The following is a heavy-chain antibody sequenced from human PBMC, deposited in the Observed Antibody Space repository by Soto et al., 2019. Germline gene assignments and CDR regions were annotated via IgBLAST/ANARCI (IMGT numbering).Heavy chain of an antibody. CDR2: MFHSGSA. CDR3: ARYWFCGGDWYSSGELLPSIDH. Sequence: QVQLQESGPGLVRPSETLSVTCTVSGSSMDKYYWSWVRQPPGRGLEWIGFMFHSGSASYHPSLKSGVTFAVDTSNKQFSLRLTSVTAADTATYYCARYWFCGGDWYSSGELLPSIDHWGQGILVSVSS. V-gene: IGHV4-59*08. CDR1: GSSMDKYY. J-gene: IGHJ1*01. D-gene: IGHD2-21*01.